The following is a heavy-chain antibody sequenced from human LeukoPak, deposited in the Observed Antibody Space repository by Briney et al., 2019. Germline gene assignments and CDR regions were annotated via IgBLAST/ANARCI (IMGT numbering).Heavy chain of an antibody. CDR1: GGSISSSSYY. D-gene: IGHD4-17*01. CDR2: IYTSGST. V-gene: IGHV4-61*02. J-gene: IGHJ5*02. CDR3: ARALTTVTNWFDP. Sequence: PSETLSLTCTVSGGSISSSSYYWGWIRQPAGKGLEWIGRIYTSGSTNYNPSLKSRVTMSVDTSKNQFSLKLSSVTAADTAVYYCARALTTVTNWFDPWGQGTLVTVSS.